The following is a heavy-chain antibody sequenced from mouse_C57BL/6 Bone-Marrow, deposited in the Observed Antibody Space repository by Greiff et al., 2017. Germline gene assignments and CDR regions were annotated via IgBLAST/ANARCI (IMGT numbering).Heavy chain of an antibody. CDR1: GYAFSSSW. Sequence: QVQLQQSGPELVKPGASVKISCKASGYAFSSSWMNWVKQRPGEGLEWIGRIYPGDGDTNYNGKFKGKATLTADKSSSTAYMQLSSLTSEDSAVYFCARALYYGSSYDDYWGQGTTLTVSS. CDR2: IYPGDGDT. D-gene: IGHD1-1*01. V-gene: IGHV1-82*01. CDR3: ARALYYGSSYDDY. J-gene: IGHJ2*01.